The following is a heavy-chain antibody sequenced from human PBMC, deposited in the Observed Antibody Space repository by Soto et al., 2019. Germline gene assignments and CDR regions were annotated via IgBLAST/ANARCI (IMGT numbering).Heavy chain of an antibody. CDR1: GFTFNNAW. V-gene: IGHV3-15*07. CDR3: TTDXYSSVVVVRFDY. CDR2: IKSKTNGGTS. D-gene: IGHD2-15*01. J-gene: IGHJ4*02. Sequence: EVQLVESGGGLVKPGGSLRLSCAASGFTFNNAWINWVRQVPGKGLEWVGRIKSKTNGGTSDYAASVRXXXAXYRXXXXXXXXXXXXXXXXXXXXXYXCTTDXYSSVVVVRFDYWGQGTVVTVSS.